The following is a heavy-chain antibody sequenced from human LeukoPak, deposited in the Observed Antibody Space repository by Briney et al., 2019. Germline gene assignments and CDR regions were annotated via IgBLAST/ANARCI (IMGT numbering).Heavy chain of an antibody. CDR3: ARGGQILTSDFDY. V-gene: IGHV1-18*01. Sequence: ASVKVSCKASGYTFTSYGISWVRQAPGQGLEWMGWISAYNGNTNYAQKLQGRVTMTTYTSTSTDYMELRRLRYDDTAVYCCARGGQILTSDFDYWGQGTLVTVSS. D-gene: IGHD2-8*01. CDR1: GYTFTSYG. CDR2: ISAYNGNT. J-gene: IGHJ4*02.